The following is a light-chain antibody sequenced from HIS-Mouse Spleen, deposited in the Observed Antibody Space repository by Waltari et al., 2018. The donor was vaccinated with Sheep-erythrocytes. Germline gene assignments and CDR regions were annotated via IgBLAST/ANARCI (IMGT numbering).Light chain of an antibody. CDR1: RSVDGCCNY. V-gene: IGLV2-11*01. CDR2: DVS. CDR3: CSYAGSYNHV. J-gene: IGLJ1*01. Sequence: SALTPPRSVSGSPGQSVTILCPGTRSVDGCCNYVSWYQQHPGKAPKLMIYDVSKRPSEVPDRFSGSKSGNTASLTISGLQAEDEADYYCCSYAGSYNHVFATGTKVTVL.